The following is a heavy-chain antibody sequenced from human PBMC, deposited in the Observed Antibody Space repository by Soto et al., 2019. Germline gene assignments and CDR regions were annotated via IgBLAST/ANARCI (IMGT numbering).Heavy chain of an antibody. V-gene: IGHV4-4*02. CDR2: IYHGGST. J-gene: IGHJ4*02. D-gene: IGHD1-26*01. CDR3: ARRYGGNLDY. Sequence: PSETLSLTCTVSGGSISSSNWWNWVRQPPGKGLEWIGEIYHGGSTNYNPSLKSRVTISVDTSKNQFSLKLSSVTAADTAVYYCARRYGGNLDYWGQGTLVTVSS. CDR1: GGSISSSNW.